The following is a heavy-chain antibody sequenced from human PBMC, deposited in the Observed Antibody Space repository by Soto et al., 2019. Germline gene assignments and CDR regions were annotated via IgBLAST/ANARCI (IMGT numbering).Heavy chain of an antibody. V-gene: IGHV4-30-4*01. Sequence: QVQLQESGPGLVKPSQTLSLTCTVSGDSISSSNNYWSWIRQPPGEGLEWIGFISYSRTTTYSPSLKSRLALSLDTSKDQFSLSLGSVTAADTAVYYCARGRGYSYGLDPWGQGTLVTVSS. CDR2: ISYSRTT. J-gene: IGHJ5*02. D-gene: IGHD5-18*01. CDR3: ARGRGYSYGLDP. CDR1: GDSISSSNNY.